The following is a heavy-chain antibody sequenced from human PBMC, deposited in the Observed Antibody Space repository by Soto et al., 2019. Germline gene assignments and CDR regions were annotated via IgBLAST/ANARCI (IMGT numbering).Heavy chain of an antibody. CDR2: IYYSGST. CDR1: GGSISSGGYY. J-gene: IGHJ4*02. CDR3: ARDGYSSSAEGLDYFDY. D-gene: IGHD6-6*01. Sequence: SETLSLTCTVSGGSISSGGYYWSWIRQHPGKGLEWIGYIYYSGSTYYNPSLKSRVTISVDTSKNQFSLKLSSVTAADTAVYYCARDGYSSSAEGLDYFDYWGQGTLVTVSS. V-gene: IGHV4-31*03.